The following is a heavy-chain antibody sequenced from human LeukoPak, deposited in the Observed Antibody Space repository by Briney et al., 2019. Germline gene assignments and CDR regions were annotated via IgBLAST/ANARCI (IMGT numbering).Heavy chain of an antibody. CDR2: INHSGST. CDR1: GGSFSGYY. D-gene: IGHD2-2*01. V-gene: IGHV4-34*01. CDR3: ASPGSVGWFDP. J-gene: IGHJ5*02. Sequence: SETLSLTCAVYGGSFSGYYWNWIRQPPGKGLEWIGEINHSGSTNYNPSLKSRVTISVDTSKNQFSLKLSSVTAADTAVYYCASPGSVGWFDPWGQGTLVTVSS.